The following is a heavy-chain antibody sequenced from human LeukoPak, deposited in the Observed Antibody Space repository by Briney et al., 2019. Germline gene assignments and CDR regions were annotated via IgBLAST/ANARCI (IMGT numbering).Heavy chain of an antibody. CDR1: GYTFTSYG. D-gene: IGHD3-22*01. J-gene: IGHJ6*02. CDR3: ARDPYYYDSSGIYYYYGMDV. Sequence: ALVKVSCKASGYTFTSYGISWVRQAPGQGLEWMGWISAYNGNTNYAQKLQGRVTMTTDTSTSTAYMELRSLRSDDTAVYYCARDPYYYDSSGIYYYYGMDVWGQGTTVTVSS. CDR2: ISAYNGNT. V-gene: IGHV1-18*01.